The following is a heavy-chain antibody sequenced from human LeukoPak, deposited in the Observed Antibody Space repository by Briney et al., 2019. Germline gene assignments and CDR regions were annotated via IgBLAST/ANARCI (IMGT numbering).Heavy chain of an antibody. CDR2: TYYRSKWYN. CDR1: GDSVSSNSAA. D-gene: IGHD1-14*01. J-gene: IGHJ6*03. CDR3: ARDLSGPEPSTYYYYYMDV. Sequence: SQTLSLTCAISGDSVSSNSAAWNWIRQSPSRGLEWLGRTYYRSKWYNDYAVSVKSRITINPDTSKNQFSLQLNSVTPEDTAVYYCARDLSGPEPSTYYYYYMDVWGKGTTVTVSS. V-gene: IGHV6-1*01.